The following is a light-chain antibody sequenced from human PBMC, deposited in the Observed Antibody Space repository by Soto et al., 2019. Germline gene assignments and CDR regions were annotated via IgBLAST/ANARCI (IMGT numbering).Light chain of an antibody. V-gene: IGKV3-15*01. J-gene: IGKJ2*01. CDR3: QQGHDWPLT. Sequence: EIVMTQSPATLSVSPGERATLSCRASQSITSELPWYQQKPGQPPRLLVYGASTRATGVPARFTGCGSGSEFTLTINGLQSEDFAVYYCQQGHDWPLTFGQGTRLEI. CDR1: QSITSE. CDR2: GAS.